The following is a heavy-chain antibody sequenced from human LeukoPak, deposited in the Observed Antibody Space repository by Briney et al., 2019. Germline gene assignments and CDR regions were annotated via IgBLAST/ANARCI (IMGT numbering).Heavy chain of an antibody. CDR1: GFTVSSTH. V-gene: IGHV3-74*01. Sequence: GGSLRLSCEASGFTVSSTHMVWVRQAPGKGLVWVSRINSDGSWTGYADSVKGRFTISKDNAKNTVSLQMNNLRAEDTAVYYCVTFYETYWGRGTLVTVSS. CDR3: VTFYETY. J-gene: IGHJ4*02. CDR2: INSDGSWT. D-gene: IGHD2/OR15-2a*01.